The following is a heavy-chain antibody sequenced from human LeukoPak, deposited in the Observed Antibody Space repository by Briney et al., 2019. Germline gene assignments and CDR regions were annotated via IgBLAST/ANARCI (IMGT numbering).Heavy chain of an antibody. CDR3: ARRFRYCSGGSCYSGGDHYYYGMDV. CDR1: NGSISSDDYY. Sequence: SETLSLTCTVSNGSISSDDYYWSWIRQPPGKGLEWIGYIYYSGSTYYNLSLKSRVTISVDTSKNQFSLKLSSVSSADTAVYYCARRFRYCSGGSCYSGGDHYYYGMDVWGQGTTVTVSS. CDR2: IYYSGST. D-gene: IGHD2-15*01. J-gene: IGHJ6*02. V-gene: IGHV4-30-4*01.